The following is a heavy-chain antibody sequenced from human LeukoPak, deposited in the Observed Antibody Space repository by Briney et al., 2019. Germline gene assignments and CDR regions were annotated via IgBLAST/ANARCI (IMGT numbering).Heavy chain of an antibody. D-gene: IGHD3-10*02. Sequence: GGSLRLSCAASGFTFSSYEMNWVREAPGKGLEWVSYISSSGSTIYYADSVKGRFTISRDNAKNSLYLQMNSLRAEDTAVYYCAELGITMIGGVWGKGTTLTISS. CDR2: ISSSGSTI. CDR3: AELGITMIGGV. J-gene: IGHJ6*04. CDR1: GFTFSSYE. V-gene: IGHV3-48*03.